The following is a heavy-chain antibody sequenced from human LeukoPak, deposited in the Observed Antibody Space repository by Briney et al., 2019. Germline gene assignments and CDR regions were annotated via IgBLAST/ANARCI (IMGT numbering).Heavy chain of an antibody. CDR3: ARDSHPGTTSPSYFDY. D-gene: IGHD1-1*01. CDR1: GFTFSSSI. V-gene: IGHV3-21*01. Sequence: GGSLRLSCAASGFTFSSSIMNWVRQAPGKGLEWVSSISSSSSYIYYADSVKGRFTISRDNAKNSLFLQMNSLRAEDTAVYYCARDSHPGTTSPSYFDYWGQGTLVTVSS. J-gene: IGHJ4*02. CDR2: ISSSSSYI.